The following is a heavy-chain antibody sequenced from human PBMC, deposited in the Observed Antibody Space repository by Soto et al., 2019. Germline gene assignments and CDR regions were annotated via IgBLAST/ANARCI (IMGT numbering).Heavy chain of an antibody. CDR2: ISGSGGST. Sequence: HPGGSLRLSCAASGFTFSSYAMSWVGRAPGKGLEWVSAISGSGGSTYYADSVKGRFTISGDNSKNTLYLQMNSLRAEDTAVYYCANHHTVAGTNHYYYYGMDVWGQGTTVTVSS. D-gene: IGHD6-19*01. CDR1: GFTFSSYA. CDR3: ANHHTVAGTNHYYYYGMDV. V-gene: IGHV3-23*01. J-gene: IGHJ6*02.